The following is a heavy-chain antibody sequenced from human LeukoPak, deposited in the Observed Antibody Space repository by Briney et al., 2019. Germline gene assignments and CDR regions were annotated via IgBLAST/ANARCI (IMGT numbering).Heavy chain of an antibody. J-gene: IGHJ1*01. Sequence: PGGSLRLSCAASGFIFSSYEMNWVRQAPGKGREWVSYISSSGSTIYYADSVKGRFTISRDNAKNSLYMQMNSLRAEDTAVYYCARSRDYGDYEHGAQGTLAPVSS. CDR3: ARSRDYGDYEH. V-gene: IGHV3-48*03. CDR1: GFIFSSYE. CDR2: ISSSGSTI. D-gene: IGHD4-17*01.